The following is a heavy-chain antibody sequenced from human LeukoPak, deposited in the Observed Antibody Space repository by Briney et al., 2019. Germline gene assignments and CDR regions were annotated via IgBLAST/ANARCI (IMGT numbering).Heavy chain of an antibody. CDR2: IIPIFGTA. D-gene: IGHD3-3*01. V-gene: IGHV1-69*05. Sequence: SVKVSCKASGGTLSSYAISWVRQAPGQGLEWMGRIIPIFGTANYAQKFQGRVTITTDESTGTAYMELSSLRSEDTAVYYCAKAGHDFWSGSHWFDPWGQGTLVTVSS. CDR1: GGTLSSYA. J-gene: IGHJ5*02. CDR3: AKAGHDFWSGSHWFDP.